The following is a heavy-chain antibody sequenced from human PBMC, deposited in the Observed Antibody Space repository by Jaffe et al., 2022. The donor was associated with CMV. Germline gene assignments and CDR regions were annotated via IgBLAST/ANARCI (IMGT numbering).Heavy chain of an antibody. V-gene: IGHV3-23*01. J-gene: IGHJ6*02. CDR1: GFTFSSYA. Sequence: EVQLLESGGGLVQPGGSLRLSCAASGFTFSSYAMSWVRQAPGKGLEWVSAISGSGGSTYYADSVKGRFTISRDNSKNTLYLQMNSLRAEDTAVYYCAKRVTGYCSSTSCPMGMDVWGQGTTVTVSS. CDR3: AKRVTGYCSSTSCPMGMDV. CDR2: ISGSGGST. D-gene: IGHD2-2*01.